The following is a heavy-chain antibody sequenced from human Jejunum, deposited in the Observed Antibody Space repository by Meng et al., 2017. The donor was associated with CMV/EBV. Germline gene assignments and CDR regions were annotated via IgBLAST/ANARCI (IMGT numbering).Heavy chain of an antibody. CDR1: GFSVSSTY. Sequence: SGFSVSSTYISWVRQAPGKGLEWVSVSYSGGSTYSADALRGRFTISRDNARNSLYLQMNSLRAEDTAVYYCARFLWSGSTYYFDLWGQEALVTVSS. J-gene: IGHJ4*02. CDR3: ARFLWSGSTYYFDL. CDR2: SYSGGST. D-gene: IGHD3-3*01. V-gene: IGHV3-66*01.